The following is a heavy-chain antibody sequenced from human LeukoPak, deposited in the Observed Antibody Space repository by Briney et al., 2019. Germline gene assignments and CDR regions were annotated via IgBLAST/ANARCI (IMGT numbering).Heavy chain of an antibody. J-gene: IGHJ4*02. V-gene: IGHV1-18*01. CDR2: ISAYNGNT. D-gene: IGHD3-10*01. CDR3: ARITMVRPPDDY. Sequence: ASVKVSCKASGYTFTSYGISWVRQAPGQGLERMGWISAYNGNTNYAQKLQGRVTMTTDTSTSTAYMELRSLRSDDTAVYYCARITMVRPPDDYWGQGTLVTVSS. CDR1: GYTFTSYG.